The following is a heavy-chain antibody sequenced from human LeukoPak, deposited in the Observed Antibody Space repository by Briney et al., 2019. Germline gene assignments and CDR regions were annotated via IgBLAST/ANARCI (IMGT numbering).Heavy chain of an antibody. CDR2: IYYSGST. V-gene: IGHV4-59*01. D-gene: IGHD2-15*01. Sequence: SETLSLTCTVSGGSISSYYWSWIRQPPGKGLEWIGYIYYSGSTNYNPSLKSRVTISVDTSKNQFSLKLSSVTAADTAAYYCAREGGEGCSGGSCYSYNWFDPWGQGTLVTVSS. CDR1: GGSISSYY. CDR3: AREGGEGCSGGSCYSYNWFDP. J-gene: IGHJ5*02.